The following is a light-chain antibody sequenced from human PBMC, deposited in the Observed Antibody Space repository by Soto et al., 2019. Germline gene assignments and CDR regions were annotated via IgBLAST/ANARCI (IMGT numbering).Light chain of an antibody. CDR1: SSDVGGYNY. V-gene: IGLV2-14*01. CDR3: SSYTSSSTLFV. J-gene: IGLJ1*01. Sequence: QSALTHPASVSGSPGQSITISCTGTSSDVGGYNYVSWYQQHPGKAPKLMIYEVSNRPSGVSNRFSGYKSGNTASLTISGLQAEDEADYYCSSYTSSSTLFVFGTGTKVTVL. CDR2: EVS.